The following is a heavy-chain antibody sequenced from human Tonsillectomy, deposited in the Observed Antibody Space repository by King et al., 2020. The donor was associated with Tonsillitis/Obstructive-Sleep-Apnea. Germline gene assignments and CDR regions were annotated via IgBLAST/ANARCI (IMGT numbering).Heavy chain of an antibody. J-gene: IGHJ4*02. CDR2: IISSCSTI. CDR1: GFTFSDYY. Sequence: VQLVQSGGGLVKPGGSLRLSCAASGFTFSDYYMSWIRQAPGKGLGWVSYIISSCSTIYHADSVKGRFTISRDNAKNSLYLQMNSLRAEDTAVYYCARVPGDVYLLYFDYWGQGTLVTVSS. D-gene: IGHD5/OR15-5a*01. V-gene: IGHV3-11*01. CDR3: ARVPGDVYLLYFDY.